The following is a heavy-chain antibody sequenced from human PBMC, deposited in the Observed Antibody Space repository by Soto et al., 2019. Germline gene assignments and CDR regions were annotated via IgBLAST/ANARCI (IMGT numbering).Heavy chain of an antibody. Sequence: SETLSLTCAVYGGSFSGYYWSWIRQPPGKGLEWIGEINHSGSTNYNPSLKSRVTISVDTSKNQFSLKLSSVTAADTAMYYCAREGCSGGSCYEDVWGKGTTVTVSS. D-gene: IGHD2-15*01. J-gene: IGHJ6*04. CDR3: AREGCSGGSCYEDV. V-gene: IGHV4-34*01. CDR2: INHSGST. CDR1: GGSFSGYY.